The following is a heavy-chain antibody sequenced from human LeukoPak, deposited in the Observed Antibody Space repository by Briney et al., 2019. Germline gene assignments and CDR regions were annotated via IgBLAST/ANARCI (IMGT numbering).Heavy chain of an antibody. CDR3: AIVYSSSSPVY. CDR1: GGSVSDYY. D-gene: IGHD6-6*01. V-gene: IGHV4-59*02. J-gene: IGHJ4*02. Sequence: SETLSLTCTISGGSVSDYYWSWIRQSPGKGLEWIGYIYHTGSTSYSPSLKSRVTISADTSKNQFSLKLSSVTAADTAVYYCAIVYSSSSPVYWGQGTLVTVSS. CDR2: IYHTGST.